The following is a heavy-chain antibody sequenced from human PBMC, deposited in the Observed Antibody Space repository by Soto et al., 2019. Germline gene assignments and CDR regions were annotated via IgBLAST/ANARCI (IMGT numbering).Heavy chain of an antibody. J-gene: IGHJ5*02. Sequence: QVQLLQSGAEVKKPGASVKVSCKASGYTFSSYEINWVRQATGQGLEYLGWMNPDSGKTAYVQKFQGRVTMTWDTSITTAYMELSSLRSDDTVVYFCARGIKYGAYSRWFDPWGQGTLVTVSS. V-gene: IGHV1-8*01. CDR1: GYTFSSYE. CDR2: MNPDSGKT. D-gene: IGHD4-17*01. CDR3: ARGIKYGAYSRWFDP.